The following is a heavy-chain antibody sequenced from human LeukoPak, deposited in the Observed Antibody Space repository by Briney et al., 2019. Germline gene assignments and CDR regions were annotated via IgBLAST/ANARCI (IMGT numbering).Heavy chain of an antibody. V-gene: IGHV3-23*01. J-gene: IGHJ4*02. Sequence: GGSLRLSCAASGFTFSSYAMSWVRQAPGKGLEWVSAISGSGGSTYYADSVKGRFTISRDNSKNMLYLQMNSLRAEDTAVYYCAKTFGGVIAYIDYWGQGTLVTVSS. CDR1: GFTFSSYA. D-gene: IGHD3-16*02. CDR2: ISGSGGST. CDR3: AKTFGGVIAYIDY.